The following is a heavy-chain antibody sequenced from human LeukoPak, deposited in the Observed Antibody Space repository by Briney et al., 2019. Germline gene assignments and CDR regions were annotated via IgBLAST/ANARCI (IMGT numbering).Heavy chain of an antibody. CDR3: TRVTTNGYFEY. Sequence: PGGSLRLSCAASGISVSSNYMNWVRQAPGKGLEWVASIKFDESERHHVDSVKGRFTISRDNAKNSLYLQMNSLRAEDTAVYFCTRVTTNGYFEYWGQGTLVTVSS. CDR2: IKFDESER. D-gene: IGHD1/OR15-1a*01. V-gene: IGHV3-7*04. CDR1: GISVSSNY. J-gene: IGHJ4*02.